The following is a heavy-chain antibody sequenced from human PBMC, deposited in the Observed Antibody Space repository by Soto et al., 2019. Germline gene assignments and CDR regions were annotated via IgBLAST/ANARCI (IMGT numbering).Heavy chain of an antibody. CDR3: AGHPEVIAAPDNWFDP. D-gene: IGHD6-25*01. CDR1: GGSISSYY. CDR2: IYYSGST. J-gene: IGHJ5*02. Sequence: SETLSLTCTVSGGSISSYYWSWIRQPPGKGLEWIGYIYYSGSTNYNPSLKSRVTISVDTSKNQFSLKLSSVTAADTAVYYCAGHPEVIAAPDNWFDPWGQGTLVTVSS. V-gene: IGHV4-59*01.